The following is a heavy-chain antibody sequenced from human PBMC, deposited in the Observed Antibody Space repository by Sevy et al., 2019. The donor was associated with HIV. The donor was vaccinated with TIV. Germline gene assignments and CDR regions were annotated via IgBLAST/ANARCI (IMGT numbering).Heavy chain of an antibody. J-gene: IGHJ4*02. CDR1: GFTFSSYE. CDR3: ARGSPHYYDSSGYSPFDY. V-gene: IGHV3-48*03. D-gene: IGHD3-22*01. Sequence: GGSLRLSCAAAGFTFSSYEMNWVRQAPGKGLEWGSYISSSETTIYYADSVKGRFTISRDNAKNSLYLQMNSLRAEDTAVYYCARGSPHYYDSSGYSPFDYWGQGTLVTVSS. CDR2: ISSSETTI.